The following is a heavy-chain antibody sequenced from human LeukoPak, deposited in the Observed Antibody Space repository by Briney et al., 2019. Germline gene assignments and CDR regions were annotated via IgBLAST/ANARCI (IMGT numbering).Heavy chain of an antibody. J-gene: IGHJ4*02. D-gene: IGHD3-9*01. CDR3: AKEDHDILTGSPPQLDY. V-gene: IGHV3-23*01. CDR2: ISGSGGST. CDR1: GFTFSSYA. Sequence: GGSLRLSCAASGFTFSSYAMSWVRQAPGKGLEWVSAISGSGGSTYYADSVKGRFTISRDNSKNTLYLQMNSLRAEDTAVYYCAKEDHDILTGSPPQLDYWGQGTLVTVSS.